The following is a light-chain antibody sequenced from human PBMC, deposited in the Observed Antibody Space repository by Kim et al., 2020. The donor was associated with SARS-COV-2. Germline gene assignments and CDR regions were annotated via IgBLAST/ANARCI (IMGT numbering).Light chain of an antibody. CDR1: QGISSY. Sequence: STGDRVTITCRASQGISSYLAWYQQKPGKAPKLLIYAASTLQSGVPSMFSGSGSGTDFTLTISCLQSEDFATYYCQQYYSYPRATFGQGTKVDIK. J-gene: IGKJ1*01. CDR2: AAS. CDR3: QQYYSYPRAT. V-gene: IGKV1-8*01.